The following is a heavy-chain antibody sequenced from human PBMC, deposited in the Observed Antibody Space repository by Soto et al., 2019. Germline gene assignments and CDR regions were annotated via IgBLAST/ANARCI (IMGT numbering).Heavy chain of an antibody. CDR3: ARVGPAHYYDSSGYYSPLDY. Sequence: QVQLVQSGAEVKKPGSSVKVSCEASGDTFSSYAINWVRQAPGQGLEWMGGIIPMFGTANYAQKFKGRVTITAGESTSTVYMELSSLRSEDTAVYYCARVGPAHYYDSSGYYSPLDYSGQGTLVTVSS. CDR1: GDTFSSYA. J-gene: IGHJ4*02. CDR2: IIPMFGTA. D-gene: IGHD3-22*01. V-gene: IGHV1-69*01.